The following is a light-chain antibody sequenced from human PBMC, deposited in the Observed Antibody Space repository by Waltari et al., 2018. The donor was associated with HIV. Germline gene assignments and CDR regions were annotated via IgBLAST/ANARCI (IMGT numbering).Light chain of an antibody. CDR3: TSYTSGSTLVM. Sequence: QSALPQPASVSGSPGQSIPISCTGISSDVGGYNSVPWYQHHPGKAPKLLISEVINRPPGVSNRFSASKSGNTASLTISGLQPEDEADYYCTSYTSGSTLVMFGGGTKLTVL. CDR2: EVI. V-gene: IGLV2-14*01. J-gene: IGLJ3*02. CDR1: SSDVGGYNS.